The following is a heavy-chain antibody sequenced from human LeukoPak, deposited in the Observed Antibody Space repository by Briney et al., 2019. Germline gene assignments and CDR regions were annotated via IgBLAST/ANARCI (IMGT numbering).Heavy chain of an antibody. Sequence: ASVKVSXKASGYTFTGYYMHWVRQAPGQGLEWMGWINPNSGGTNYAQKFQGRVTMTRDTSISTAYMELSRLRSDDTAVYYCAISIVVVPAAWTDAFDIWGQGTMVTVSS. CDR3: AISIVVVPAAWTDAFDI. J-gene: IGHJ3*02. CDR2: INPNSGGT. D-gene: IGHD2-2*01. V-gene: IGHV1-2*02. CDR1: GYTFTGYY.